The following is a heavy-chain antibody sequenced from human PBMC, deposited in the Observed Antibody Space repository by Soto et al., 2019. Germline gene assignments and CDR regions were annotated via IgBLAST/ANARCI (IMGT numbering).Heavy chain of an antibody. CDR3: ASGTIPMIRGVYDS. V-gene: IGHV3-7*01. D-gene: IGHD3-10*01. J-gene: IGHJ4*02. CDR1: GFTFPNYW. Sequence: EVQLVESGGGLVQPGGSLRLSCVASGFTFPNYWVSWVRQAPGKGLEWVANIRPDGGQRYYAASVKGRFTISRDNVKNSLYLQMDSLRAEDTAVYYCASGTIPMIRGVYDSWGQGTLVTVSS. CDR2: IRPDGGQR.